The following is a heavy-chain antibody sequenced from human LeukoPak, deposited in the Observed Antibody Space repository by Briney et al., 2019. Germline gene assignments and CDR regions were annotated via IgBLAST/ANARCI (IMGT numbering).Heavy chain of an antibody. V-gene: IGHV4-59*01. J-gene: IGHJ4*02. CDR1: GGSISSYY. CDR3: ARARDSSGPHFDY. Sequence: SETLSLTCTVFGGSISSYYWSWIRQPLGKGLEWIGYIYYSGSTNYNPSLKSRVTISVDTSKNQFSLKLSSVTAADTAVYYCARARDSSGPHFDYWGQGTLVTVSS. D-gene: IGHD3-22*01. CDR2: IYYSGST.